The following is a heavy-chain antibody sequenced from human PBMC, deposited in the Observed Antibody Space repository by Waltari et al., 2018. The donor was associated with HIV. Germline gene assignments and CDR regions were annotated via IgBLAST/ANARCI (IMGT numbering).Heavy chain of an antibody. Sequence: QVQLVQSGAEVKKPGASVKVSCKASGYTFTSYDINWVRQATGQGLEWMGWMNPNSGNTGYAQKFQGRVTMTRNTSISTAYMELSSLRSEDTAVYYCARGRYYDFWSGYPNYGMDVWGQGTTVTVSS. CDR1: GYTFTSYD. CDR2: MNPNSGNT. V-gene: IGHV1-8*01. D-gene: IGHD3-3*01. J-gene: IGHJ6*02. CDR3: ARGRYYDFWSGYPNYGMDV.